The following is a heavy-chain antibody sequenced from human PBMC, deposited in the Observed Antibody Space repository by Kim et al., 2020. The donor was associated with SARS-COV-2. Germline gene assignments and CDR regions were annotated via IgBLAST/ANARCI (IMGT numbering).Heavy chain of an antibody. CDR2: ISYDGSNK. CDR1: GFTFSSYG. D-gene: IGHD3-10*01. V-gene: IGHV3-33*05. J-gene: IGHJ5*02. Sequence: GGSLRLSCAASGFTFSSYGMHWVRQAPGKGLEWVAVISYDGSNKYYADSVKGRFTISRDNSKNTLYLQMNSLRAEDTAVYYCARDRLWFGVLFVSPIWFDPWGQGTLVTVSS. CDR3: ARDRLWFGVLFVSPIWFDP.